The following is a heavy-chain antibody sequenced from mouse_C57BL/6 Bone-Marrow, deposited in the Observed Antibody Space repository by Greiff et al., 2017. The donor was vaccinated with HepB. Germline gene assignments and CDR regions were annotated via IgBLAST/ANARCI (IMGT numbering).Heavy chain of an antibody. D-gene: IGHD1-1*01. J-gene: IGHJ4*01. V-gene: IGHV1-15*01. CDR1: GYTFTDYE. CDR3: TRNYYGSSPRDY. Sequence: QVQLQQSGAELVRPGASVTLSCKASGYTFTDYEMHWVKQTPVHGLEWIGAIDPETGGTAYNQKFKGKAILTADQSSSTAYMELRSLTSEDSAVYYCTRNYYGSSPRDYWGQGTSVTVSS. CDR2: IDPETGGT.